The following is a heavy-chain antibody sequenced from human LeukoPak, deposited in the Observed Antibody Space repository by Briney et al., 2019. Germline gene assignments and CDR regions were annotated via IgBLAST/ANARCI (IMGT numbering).Heavy chain of an antibody. D-gene: IGHD4-17*01. CDR3: AKGTMTTVTDFDY. Sequence: GGSLRLSCAASGFTFSSYGMYWVRQAPGKGLEWVAVISYDGSNKYYADSVKGRFTISRDNAKNSLYLQMNSLRAEDTALYYCAKGTMTTVTDFDYWGQGTLVTVSS. CDR1: GFTFSSYG. V-gene: IGHV3-30*18. J-gene: IGHJ4*02. CDR2: ISYDGSNK.